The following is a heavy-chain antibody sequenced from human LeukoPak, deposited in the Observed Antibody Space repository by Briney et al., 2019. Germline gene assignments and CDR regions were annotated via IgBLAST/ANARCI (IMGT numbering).Heavy chain of an antibody. CDR3: ARGSYSSSWYVGENWFDP. CDR1: GGSISSGGYS. Sequence: SDPLSLTCAVSGGSISSGGYSWSWIRQPPGKGLEWIGYFYYFGSTYYNPSVKSRVTISVDRSKNQFSLKLSSVTAADTAVYYCARGSYSSSWYVGENWFDPWGQGTLVTVSS. V-gene: IGHV4-30-2*01. CDR2: FYYFGST. J-gene: IGHJ5*02. D-gene: IGHD6-13*01.